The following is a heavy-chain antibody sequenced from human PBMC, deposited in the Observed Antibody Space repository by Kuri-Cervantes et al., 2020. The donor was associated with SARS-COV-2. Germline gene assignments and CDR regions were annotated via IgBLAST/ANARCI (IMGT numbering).Heavy chain of an antibody. CDR3: ASFSTRGDP. Sequence: GSLRLSCTVSGGSISSSSYYWGWIRQPPGKGLEWIGSIYYSGSTYYNPSLKSRVTISVDTSKNQFSLKLSPVTAADTAVYYCASFSTRGDPWGQGTLVTVSS. V-gene: IGHV4-39*01. CDR2: IYYSGST. D-gene: IGHD2/OR15-2a*01. CDR1: GGSISSSSYY. J-gene: IGHJ5*02.